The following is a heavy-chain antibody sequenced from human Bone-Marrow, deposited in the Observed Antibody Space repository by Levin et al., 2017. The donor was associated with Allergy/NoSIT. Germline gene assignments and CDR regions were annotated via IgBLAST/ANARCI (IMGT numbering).Heavy chain of an antibody. CDR3: ARAGRYDY. Sequence: SQTLSLTCTVSGDSISSSNYYWGWIRQPPGKGLEWIGSIYYSGNTYYNPSLKSRLTISVDTSKNQFSLKLRSVTAADTAVYYCARAGRYDYWGQGTLVTVS. D-gene: IGHD3-9*01. V-gene: IGHV4-39*07. CDR2: IYYSGNT. J-gene: IGHJ4*02. CDR1: GDSISSSNYY.